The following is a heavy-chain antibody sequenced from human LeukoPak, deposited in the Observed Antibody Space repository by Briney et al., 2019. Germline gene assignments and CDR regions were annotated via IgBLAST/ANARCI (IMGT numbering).Heavy chain of an antibody. CDR1: GFTVSSNY. J-gene: IGHJ3*02. CDR2: IYSGGST. Sequence: PGGSLRLSCAASGFTVSSNYMSLVRQAPGKGLEWVSVIYSGGSTYYADSVKGRFTISRDNSKNTLYLQMNSLRAEDTAVYYCARDKDDAFDIWGQGTMVTVSS. CDR3: ARDKDDAFDI. V-gene: IGHV3-53*01.